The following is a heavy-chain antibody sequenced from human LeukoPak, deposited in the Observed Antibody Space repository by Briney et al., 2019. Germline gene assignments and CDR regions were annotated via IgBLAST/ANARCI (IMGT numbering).Heavy chain of an antibody. Sequence: GESLKISCKGSGFRFANSWIGWVRQVSGKGLEWMGTIYPDDPDIRYSPSFQGQVTISGDKSFSTVYLQWGSLKASDTAMYFCAKKRSSGYYDSGGYAIDAFDVWGQGTMVTVSS. CDR1: GFRFANSW. V-gene: IGHV5-51*01. CDR2: IYPDDPDI. J-gene: IGHJ3*01. CDR3: AKKRSSGYYDSGGYAIDAFDV. D-gene: IGHD3-22*01.